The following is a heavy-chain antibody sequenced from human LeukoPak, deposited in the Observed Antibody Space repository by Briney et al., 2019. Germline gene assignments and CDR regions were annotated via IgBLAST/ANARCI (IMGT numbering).Heavy chain of an antibody. D-gene: IGHD1-1*01. CDR1: GYTLTELS. CDR2: FDPEDGET. V-gene: IGHV1-24*01. J-gene: IGHJ4*02. Sequence: ASVKVSCKVSGYTLTELSMHWVRQAPGKGLEWMGGFDPEDGETIYAQKFQGRVTMTEDTSTDTAYMELSRLRSDDTAVYYCARGLHNWNDVSDYWGQGTLVTVSS. CDR3: ARGLHNWNDVSDY.